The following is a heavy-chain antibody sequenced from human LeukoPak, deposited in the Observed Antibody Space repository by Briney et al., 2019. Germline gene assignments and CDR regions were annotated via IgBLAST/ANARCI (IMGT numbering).Heavy chain of an antibody. J-gene: IGHJ6*03. CDR1: GFTVSSNY. Sequence: GGSLRLSCAASGFTVSSNYMSWVRQAPGKGLEWVSVINSGGSTYYADSVKGRFTISRDNSKTTLYLQMNSLRAEDTSVYYCARDTEGSVDYYYMDVWGKGTTVTVSS. CDR3: ARDTEGSVDYYYMDV. V-gene: IGHV3-53*01. CDR2: INSGGST.